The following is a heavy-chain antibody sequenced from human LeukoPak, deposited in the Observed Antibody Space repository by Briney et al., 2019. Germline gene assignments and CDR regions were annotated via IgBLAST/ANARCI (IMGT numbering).Heavy chain of an antibody. CDR3: ARRYDYVWGSYRY. D-gene: IGHD3-16*02. J-gene: IGHJ4*02. V-gene: IGHV4-34*01. CDR1: GGSFSGYY. Sequence: SETLSLTCAVYGGSFSGYYWSWIRQPPGKGLEWIGEINHSGSTNYNPSLKSRVTISVDTSKNQFSLKLSSVTAADTAVYYCARRYDYVWGSYRYWGQGTLVTVSS. CDR2: INHSGST.